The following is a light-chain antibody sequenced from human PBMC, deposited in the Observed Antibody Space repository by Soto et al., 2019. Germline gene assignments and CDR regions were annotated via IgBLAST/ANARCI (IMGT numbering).Light chain of an antibody. CDR3: SSYAGNNNMV. V-gene: IGLV2-8*01. CDR2: EVT. J-gene: IGLJ2*01. CDR1: SSDVGNYNF. Sequence: QSVLTQPPSASGSPGQSVTISCTGTSSDVGNYNFVSWYRQHPGKAPKLIIYEVTKRPSGVPDRFSGSKSGNTASLTVSGLQAEDEADYYCSSYAGNNNMVFGGGTKL.